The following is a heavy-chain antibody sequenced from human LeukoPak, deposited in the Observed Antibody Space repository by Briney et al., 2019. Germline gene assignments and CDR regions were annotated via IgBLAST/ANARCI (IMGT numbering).Heavy chain of an antibody. CDR2: TYYRSKWYN. V-gene: IGHV6-1*01. CDR1: GDSVSSNSAA. CDR3: ASAASYYGDTAFDI. Sequence: SQTLSLTCAISGDSVSSNSAAWNGIRQSPSRGLEWLGRTYYRSKWYNDYAVSVKSRITINPDTSKNQFSLQLDSVTPEDTAVYYCASAASYYGDTAFDIWGQGTMVTVSS. J-gene: IGHJ3*02. D-gene: IGHD4-17*01.